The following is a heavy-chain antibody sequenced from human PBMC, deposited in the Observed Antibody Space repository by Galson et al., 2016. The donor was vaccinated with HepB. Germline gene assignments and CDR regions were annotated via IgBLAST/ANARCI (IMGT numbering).Heavy chain of an antibody. CDR3: ARDRGPRAAAPGTISRARYYYGMDV. CDR2: IRSDGTNK. D-gene: IGHD6-13*01. V-gene: IGHV3-33*01. Sequence: SLRLSCAASGFTFSNYGMHWVRQAPGKGLEWLAVIRSDGTNKYYGDAVKGRITISRDNSKSTLYLQMGSLRVEDTAVYYCARDRGPRAAAPGTISRARYYYGMDVWGKGTTVTVSS. CDR1: GFTFSNYG. J-gene: IGHJ6*04.